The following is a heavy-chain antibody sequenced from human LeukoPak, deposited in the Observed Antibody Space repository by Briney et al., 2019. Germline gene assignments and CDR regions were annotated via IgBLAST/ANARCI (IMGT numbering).Heavy chain of an antibody. CDR1: GFTFSSYS. D-gene: IGHD6-13*01. J-gene: IGHJ5*02. CDR3: ARDRLVWSNSSSWFDP. Sequence: SGGSLRLSCAASGFTFSSYSMNWVRQAPGKGLEWVSSISSSSSYIYYADSVKGRFTISRDNAKNSLYLQMNSLRAEDTAVYYCARDRLVWSNSSSWFDPWGQGTLVTVSS. CDR2: ISSSSSYI. V-gene: IGHV3-21*01.